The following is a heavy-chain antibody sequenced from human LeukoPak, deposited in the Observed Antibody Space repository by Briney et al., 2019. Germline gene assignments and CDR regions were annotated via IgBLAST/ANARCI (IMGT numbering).Heavy chain of an antibody. V-gene: IGHV3-33*01. Sequence: GGSLRLSCAASGFTFSSYGMHWVRQAPGKGLEWVAVIWYDGSNKYYADSVKGRFTIFRDNSKNTLYLQMNSLRAEDTAVYYCARDLTEGHMYYYGMDVWGQGTTVTVSS. J-gene: IGHJ6*02. CDR2: IWYDGSNK. CDR1: GFTFSSYG. CDR3: ARDLTEGHMYYYGMDV.